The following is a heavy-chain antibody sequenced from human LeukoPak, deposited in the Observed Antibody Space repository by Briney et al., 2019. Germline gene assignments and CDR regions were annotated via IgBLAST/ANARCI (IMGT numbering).Heavy chain of an antibody. J-gene: IGHJ5*01. CDR2: IYYRGSA. Sequence: SQTLSLTWTVSGDSINSYYWSWILQPPGKGLEWLGYIYYRGSANYNPSLKSRVTISIDTSKNQFSLKLTSVTAADTAVYYCAGLLHDWFDSWGQGTLVTVSS. V-gene: IGHV4-59*08. D-gene: IGHD4-11*01. CDR1: GDSINSYY. CDR3: AGLLHDWFDS.